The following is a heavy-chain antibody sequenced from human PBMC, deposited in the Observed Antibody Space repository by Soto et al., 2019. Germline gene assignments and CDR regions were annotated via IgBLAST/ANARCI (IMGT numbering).Heavy chain of an antibody. D-gene: IGHD5-18*01. CDR3: ASWRGGYTYGLDQ. Sequence: EVQLVESGGGLVQPGGSLRLSCAASGFSFSSQWLHWVRQAPGKGLVWISRINNDGTSTNYADSVKGRFTVSRDNAKKTMSLQMNSLRAEDTAVYYCASWRGGYTYGLDQWGQGTPVTVSS. J-gene: IGHJ4*02. V-gene: IGHV3-74*01. CDR1: GFSFSSQW. CDR2: INNDGTST.